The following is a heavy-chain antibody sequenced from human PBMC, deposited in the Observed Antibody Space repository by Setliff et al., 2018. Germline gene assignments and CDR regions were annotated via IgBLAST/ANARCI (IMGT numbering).Heavy chain of an antibody. J-gene: IGHJ4*02. Sequence: GESLRLSCAASGFSFRSYWMAWVRQAPGKGLEWVANTKEDGSEKYYVDSVKGRFTISRDNAENSLYLQMNSLRTEDTGVYYCARDGHNVYYFDYWGLGTLVTVSS. CDR3: ARDGHNVYYFDY. D-gene: IGHD1-1*01. CDR2: TKEDGSEK. V-gene: IGHV3-7*01. CDR1: GFSFRSYW.